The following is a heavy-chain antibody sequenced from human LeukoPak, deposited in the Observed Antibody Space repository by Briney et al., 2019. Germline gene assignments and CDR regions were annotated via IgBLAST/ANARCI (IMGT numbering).Heavy chain of an antibody. CDR3: AKDPTGSYYDFWSGSG. D-gene: IGHD3-3*01. Sequence: GGSLRLSCAASGFTFSSYGMHWVRQAPGKGLGWVAFIRYDGSNTYYADSVRGRFTISRDNSKNTLYLQMNSLRAEDTAVYYCAKDPTGSYYDFWSGSGWGQGTLVTVSS. CDR2: IRYDGSNT. V-gene: IGHV3-30*02. CDR1: GFTFSSYG. J-gene: IGHJ4*02.